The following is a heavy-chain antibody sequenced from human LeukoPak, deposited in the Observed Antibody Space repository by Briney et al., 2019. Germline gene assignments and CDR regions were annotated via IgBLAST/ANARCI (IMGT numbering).Heavy chain of an antibody. V-gene: IGHV4-59*01. CDR2: IYYSGST. CDR1: GGSINSYY. D-gene: IGHD2/OR15-2a*01. Sequence: SETLSLTCSVSGGSINSYYWSWIRQPPGKGLEWIGQIYYSGSTNYNPSLKSRVTISVDTSKNQFSLDLSSVTAADTALYYCVRGFTLFDPWGQGTLVTVSS. CDR3: VRGFTLFDP. J-gene: IGHJ5*02.